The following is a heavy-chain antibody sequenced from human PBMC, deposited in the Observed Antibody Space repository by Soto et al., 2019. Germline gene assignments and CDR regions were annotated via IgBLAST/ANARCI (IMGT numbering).Heavy chain of an antibody. Sequence: QVQLVESGGGVVQPGTSRRLSCVGSGFTFRSYVIHWVRQAPGKGLEWVALTSYDGSNKDYGDSVKGRFTISRDNSRKTVDLQTDSLRREDTALYYCARWGTTGGLDVWGQGTLVSVSS. CDR1: GFTFRSYV. D-gene: IGHD3-16*01. V-gene: IGHV3-33*05. J-gene: IGHJ1*01. CDR2: TSYDGSNK. CDR3: ARWGTTGGLDV.